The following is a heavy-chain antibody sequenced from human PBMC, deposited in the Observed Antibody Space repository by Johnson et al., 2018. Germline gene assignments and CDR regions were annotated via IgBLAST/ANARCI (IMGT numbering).Heavy chain of an antibody. CDR1: GDSINSNY. D-gene: IGHD3-22*01. Sequence: QVQLQESGPGLVKPSETLSLTCSVSGDSINSNYWSWIRRPPGKGLEWIAYISNSGSTNYNPSLKSRVTMSVDTSKNQFSLRLSSVTAADTAVYYCARGFYDSSGYSAPFDCGGRGTLVTVSS. CDR2: ISNSGST. J-gene: IGHJ4*02. V-gene: IGHV4-59*01. CDR3: ARGFYDSSGYSAPFDC.